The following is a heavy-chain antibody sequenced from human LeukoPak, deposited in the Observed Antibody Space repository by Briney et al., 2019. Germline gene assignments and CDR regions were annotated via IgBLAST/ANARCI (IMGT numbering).Heavy chain of an antibody. CDR2: IYTSGST. D-gene: IGHD1-26*01. Sequence: SETLSLTCTVSGGSISSGSYYWSWIRQSAGKGLEWIGRIYTSGSTNYNPSLKSRVTISVDTSKNQFSLKLSSVTAADTAVYYCARAGGSYYVHYFDYWGQGTLVTVSS. CDR3: ARAGGSYYVHYFDY. V-gene: IGHV4-61*02. CDR1: GGSISSGSYY. J-gene: IGHJ4*02.